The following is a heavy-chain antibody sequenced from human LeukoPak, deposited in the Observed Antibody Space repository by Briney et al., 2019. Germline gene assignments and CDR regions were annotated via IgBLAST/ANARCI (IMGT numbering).Heavy chain of an antibody. V-gene: IGHV5-51*01. D-gene: IGHD2-21*02. CDR1: GYRFTSHW. CDR3: AREYCDGDCYSAPFDY. Sequence: GESLKISCKGSGYRFTSHWIGWVRQMPGKGLEWMGIIYPGDSDTRYSPSFQGQVTISADKSISTAYLQWSSLKASDTAMYYCAREYCDGDCYSAPFDYWGRGTLVTVSS. CDR2: IYPGDSDT. J-gene: IGHJ4*02.